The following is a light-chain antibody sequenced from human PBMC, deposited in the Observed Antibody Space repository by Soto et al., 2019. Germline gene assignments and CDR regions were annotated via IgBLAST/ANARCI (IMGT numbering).Light chain of an antibody. V-gene: IGKV1-33*01. Sequence: DIQMTQSPSSLSASVGDRVTITCQASQDIGTGLHWYQQKTGKAPVLLIYEASNLETGVPSRFTGTGSGTDFTLTISSLQPEDIATYYCQHSGDFPVVFGGGTKMEI. J-gene: IGKJ4*01. CDR2: EAS. CDR3: QHSGDFPVV. CDR1: QDIGTG.